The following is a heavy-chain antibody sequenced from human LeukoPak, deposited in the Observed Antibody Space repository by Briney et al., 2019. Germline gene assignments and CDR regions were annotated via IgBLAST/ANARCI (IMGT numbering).Heavy chain of an antibody. CDR2: IKSDGST. Sequence: TGGSLRLSCAASGFTFSSYWMHWVRQAQGKGLVWVSRIKSDGSTRYADSVKGRFTISRDNAKNTVSLQMNSLRAEDTGVYYCARAPSEIGGYYPEYFRHWGQGTLVTVSP. J-gene: IGHJ1*01. V-gene: IGHV3-74*01. CDR3: ARAPSEIGGYYPEYFRH. CDR1: GFTFSSYW. D-gene: IGHD3-22*01.